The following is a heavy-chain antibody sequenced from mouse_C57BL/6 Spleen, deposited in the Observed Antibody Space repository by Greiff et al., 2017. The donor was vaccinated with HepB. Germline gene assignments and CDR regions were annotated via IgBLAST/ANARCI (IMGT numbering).Heavy chain of an antibody. CDR2: ISGGGGNT. V-gene: IGHV5-9*01. J-gene: IGHJ1*03. CDR3: ARHGGYYVGYFDV. D-gene: IGHD2-3*01. Sequence: EVKLVESGGGLVKPGGSLKLSCAASGFTFSSYTMSWVRQTPEKRLEWVATISGGGGNTYYPDSVKGRFTISRDNAKNTLYLQMSRLRSEDTALYYCARHGGYYVGYFDVWGTGTTVTVSS. CDR1: GFTFSSYT.